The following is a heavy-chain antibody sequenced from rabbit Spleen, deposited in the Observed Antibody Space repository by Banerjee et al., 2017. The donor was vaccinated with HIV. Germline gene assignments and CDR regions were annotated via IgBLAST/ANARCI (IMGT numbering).Heavy chain of an antibody. J-gene: IGHJ4*01. CDR3: ARGSATMTMVITGYYFNL. Sequence: QSLEESGGGLVKPGGSLKLTCKASGFSFSDGDVMCWVRQAPGKGLEWIACINADTGKTVYASWAKGRFIMSRTSSTTVTLQMTSLTVADTATYFCARGSATMTMVITGYYFNLWGQGTLVTVS. V-gene: IGHV1S40*01. CDR1: GFSFSDGDV. D-gene: IGHD2-1*01. CDR2: INADTGKT.